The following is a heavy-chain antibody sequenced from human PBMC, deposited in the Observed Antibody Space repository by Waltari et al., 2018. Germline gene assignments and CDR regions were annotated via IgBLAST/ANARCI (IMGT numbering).Heavy chain of an antibody. V-gene: IGHV1-69*05. D-gene: IGHD3-10*01. Sequence: QVQLVQSGAEVKKPGSSVKVSCKASGGTFSSYAISWVRQAPGQGLEWMGGSIPIFGTENDAQKFQGRVTITTDESTSTAYMELSSLRSEDTAVDYCADVSGEAYGMDVWGQGTTVTVS. J-gene: IGHJ6*02. CDR2: SIPIFGTE. CDR1: GGTFSSYA. CDR3: ADVSGEAYGMDV.